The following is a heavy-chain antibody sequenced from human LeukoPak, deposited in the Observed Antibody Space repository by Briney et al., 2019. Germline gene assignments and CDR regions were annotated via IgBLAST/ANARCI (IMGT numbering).Heavy chain of an antibody. V-gene: IGHV4-39*07. CDR3: ARALDYGFDY. Sequence: SETLSLTCSVSGGSISSTTYYWGWIRQPPGKGLEWIGSIYHSGSTYYNPSLKSRVTISVDTSKNQFSLKLSSVTAADTAVYYCARALDYGFDYWGQGTLVTVSS. CDR1: GGSISSTTYY. D-gene: IGHD4-17*01. CDR2: IYHSGST. J-gene: IGHJ4*02.